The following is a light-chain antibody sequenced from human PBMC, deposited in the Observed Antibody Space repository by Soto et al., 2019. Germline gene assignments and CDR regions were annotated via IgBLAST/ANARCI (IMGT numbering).Light chain of an antibody. V-gene: IGKV1-39*01. Sequence: DIQVTQSPSSLSASVGGRVTITCRTSQSISSSLNWYQQRPGKAPKLLMFAASSLQSGVPSRFSGSGSGTDFTLTINALQPEESATYYCQQSYSVPYTFGQGTKVDIK. CDR3: QQSYSVPYT. J-gene: IGKJ2*01. CDR1: QSISSS. CDR2: AAS.